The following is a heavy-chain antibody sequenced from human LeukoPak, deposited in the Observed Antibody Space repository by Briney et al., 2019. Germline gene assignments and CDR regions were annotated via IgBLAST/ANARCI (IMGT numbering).Heavy chain of an antibody. CDR2: ISASGGTT. J-gene: IGHJ6*02. CDR3: ARGPDPRSSTNPRYYYYYGMDV. Sequence: GGSLRLSCAASGFTFSSYAMTWVRQAPGKGLEWVSAISASGGTTYYADSVKGRFTISRDNSKNTLYLQMNSLRAEHTAVYYCARGPDPRSSTNPRYYYYYGMDVWGQGTTVTVSS. D-gene: IGHD2-2*01. CDR1: GFTFSSYA. V-gene: IGHV3-23*01.